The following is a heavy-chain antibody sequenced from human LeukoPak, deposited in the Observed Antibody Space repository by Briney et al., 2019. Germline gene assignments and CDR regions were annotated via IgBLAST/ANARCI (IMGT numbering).Heavy chain of an antibody. CDR2: INHSGST. V-gene: IGHV4-34*01. CDR1: GGSFSGYY. Sequence: SETLSLTCAVYGGSFSGYYWSWIRQPPGKGLEWIGEINHSGSTNYNPSLKSRVTISVATSKNQFSLKLSSVTAADTAVYYCARRLRWLQPHFDYWGQGTLVTVSS. D-gene: IGHD5-24*01. J-gene: IGHJ4*02. CDR3: ARRLRWLQPHFDY.